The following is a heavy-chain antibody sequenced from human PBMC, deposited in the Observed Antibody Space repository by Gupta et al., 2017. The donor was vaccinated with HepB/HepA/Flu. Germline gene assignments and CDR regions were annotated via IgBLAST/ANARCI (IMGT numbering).Heavy chain of an antibody. CDR2: INHSGST. D-gene: IGHD3-3*01. Sequence: QVQLQQWGAGLLKPSETLSPTCAVYGGSFSGYYCSWIRQPPGKGLEWIGEINHSGSTNYNPSLKSRVTISVDTSKNQFSLKLSSVTAADTAVYYCARVATIFGVVIIPYYYMDVWGKGTTVTVSS. CDR1: GGSFSGYY. V-gene: IGHV4-34*01. CDR3: ARVATIFGVVIIPYYYMDV. J-gene: IGHJ6*03.